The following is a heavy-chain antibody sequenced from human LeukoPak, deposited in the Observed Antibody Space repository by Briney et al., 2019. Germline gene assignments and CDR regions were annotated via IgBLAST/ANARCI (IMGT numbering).Heavy chain of an antibody. D-gene: IGHD3-10*01. CDR3: ARHQLLWFGESTFDY. CDR1: GGSLSSYY. Sequence: SETLSLTCTVSGGSLSSYYWSWIRQPPGKGLEWFGYIYYSGSTNYNPSLKSRINISVDTSKNQFSLKLSSVAAADTAVYYCARHQLLWFGESTFDYWGQGTLVTVSS. CDR2: IYYSGST. J-gene: IGHJ4*02. V-gene: IGHV4-59*08.